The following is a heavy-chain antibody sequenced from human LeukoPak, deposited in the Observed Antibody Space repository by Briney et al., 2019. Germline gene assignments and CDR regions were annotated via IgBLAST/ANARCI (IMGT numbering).Heavy chain of an antibody. J-gene: IGHJ4*02. V-gene: IGHV3-7*04. CDR2: IRPDGSAT. CDR1: GFTLSTSW. D-gene: IGHD3-16*01. Sequence: PGGPLRLSCADSGFTLSTSWTTTVPQAPEQGQEWVAVIRPDGSATAYLDTVIGLFPISRDNAKNSLFLQMISLRVEDTAVYYCTRDRAYKTFDYWGQGALVTVSS. CDR3: TRDRAYKTFDY.